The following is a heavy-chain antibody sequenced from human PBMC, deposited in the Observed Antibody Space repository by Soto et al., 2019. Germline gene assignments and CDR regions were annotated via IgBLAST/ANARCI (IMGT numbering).Heavy chain of an antibody. CDR1: GDSISSGGHY. CDR2: IYYTGST. Sequence: SETLSLTCTVSGDSISSGGHYWSWIRQHPGKRPEWIGYIYYTGSTNYNPSLKSRVTISVDTSKKQFSLKLSSVTAADTAVYYCASPGCSSGPFDYWGQGTLVTVSS. V-gene: IGHV4-61*08. D-gene: IGHD6-19*01. J-gene: IGHJ4*02. CDR3: ASPGCSSGPFDY.